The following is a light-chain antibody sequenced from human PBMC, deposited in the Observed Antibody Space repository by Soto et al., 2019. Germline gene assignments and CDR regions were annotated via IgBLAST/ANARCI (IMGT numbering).Light chain of an antibody. J-gene: IGLJ1*01. Sequence: QSVLPQPPSVSGAPGQRVTISCTGSSSNIGAGYDVHWYHQLPGTAPKLLIYGNSNRPSGVPDRFSGSKSGTSASLASTGRQAEDEADYYCKSYDSSLSSYVFGTGTKVTVL. CDR2: GNS. V-gene: IGLV1-40*01. CDR1: SSNIGAGYD. CDR3: KSYDSSLSSYV.